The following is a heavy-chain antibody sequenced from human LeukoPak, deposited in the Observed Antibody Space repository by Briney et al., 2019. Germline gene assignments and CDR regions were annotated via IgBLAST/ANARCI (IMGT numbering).Heavy chain of an antibody. D-gene: IGHD3-22*01. CDR1: GYTFTAYY. V-gene: IGHV1-2*02. Sequence: HWASVKVSCKASGYTFTAYYLHWVRQAPGQGLEWMGWINPNSGGTNFAQKFQGRVTMTRDTSISTAYMELSRLRSDDTAVYYCAREYYYEKEALDYWGQGTLVTVSS. CDR3: AREYYYEKEALDY. CDR2: INPNSGGT. J-gene: IGHJ4*02.